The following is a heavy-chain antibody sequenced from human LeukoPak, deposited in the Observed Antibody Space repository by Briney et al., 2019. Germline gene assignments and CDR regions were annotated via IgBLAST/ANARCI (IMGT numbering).Heavy chain of an antibody. CDR1: GFTFSSYA. CDR3: ARDWRAARCLTY. Sequence: GGSLRLSCAASGFTFSSYAMHWVRQAPGKGLEWVAVISYDGSNKYYADSVKGRFTISRDNSKNTLYLQMNSLRAEDTAVYYCARDWRAARCLTYWGLGTLVTVSS. D-gene: IGHD6-6*01. J-gene: IGHJ4*02. V-gene: IGHV3-30*04. CDR2: ISYDGSNK.